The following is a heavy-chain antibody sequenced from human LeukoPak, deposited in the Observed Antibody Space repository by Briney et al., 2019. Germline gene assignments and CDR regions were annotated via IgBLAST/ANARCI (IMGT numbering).Heavy chain of an antibody. CDR3: ARTKYYYDILDI. D-gene: IGHD3-22*01. J-gene: IGHJ3*02. Sequence: SETLSLTCTVSGGSISGGAYYWSWIRQPAGKGLECIGRIFPSGSTNSNPSLKSRVTLSVDTSKNQISLNLSSVTAADTAVYYCARTKYYYDILDIWGQGTMVTVSS. CDR2: IFPSGST. V-gene: IGHV4-61*02. CDR1: GGSISGGAYY.